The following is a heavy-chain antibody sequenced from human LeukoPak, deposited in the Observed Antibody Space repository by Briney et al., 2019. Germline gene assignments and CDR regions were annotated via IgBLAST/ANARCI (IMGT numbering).Heavy chain of an antibody. CDR2: ISGSGGST. D-gene: IGHD1-14*01. J-gene: IGHJ3*02. CDR3: ARGHRNYETFDI. CDR1: GFTFSSYA. Sequence: PGGSLRLSCAASGFTFSSYAMSWVRQAPGKWLEWVSAISGSGGSTYYADSVKGRFTISRDNSKNTLYLQMNSLRAEDTAVYYCARGHRNYETFDIWGQGTMVTVSS. V-gene: IGHV3-23*01.